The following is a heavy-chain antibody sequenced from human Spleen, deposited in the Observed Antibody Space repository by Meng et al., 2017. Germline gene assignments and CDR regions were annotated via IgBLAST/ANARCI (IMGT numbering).Heavy chain of an antibody. V-gene: IGHV3-21*06. CDR2: ISSRRTDM. CDR1: GFSFSTYW. D-gene: IGHD3-16*01. CDR3: ARGEEGAILDS. Sequence: GESLKISCAASGFSFSTYWMSWVRQAPGKGLEWVSSISSRRTDMHYVDSVKGRFTISRDNAKNSLYLQMNSLRVEDTAVYYCARGEEGAILDSWGQGTLVTVS. J-gene: IGHJ4*02.